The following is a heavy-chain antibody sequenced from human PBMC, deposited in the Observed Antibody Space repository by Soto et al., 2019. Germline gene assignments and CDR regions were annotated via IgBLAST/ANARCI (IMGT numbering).Heavy chain of an antibody. CDR1: GGSISSGGYY. CDR3: ARGEGYCSSTSCYDRGYYYYGMDV. V-gene: IGHV4-31*03. Sequence: QVQLQESGPGLVKPSQTLSLTCTVSGGSISSGGYYWSWIRQHPGKGLEWIGYIYYSGSTYYNPSLKGRVTISVDTSKNQFSLKLSSVTAADTAVYYCARGEGYCSSTSCYDRGYYYYGMDVWGQGTTVTVSS. J-gene: IGHJ6*02. D-gene: IGHD2-2*01. CDR2: IYYSGST.